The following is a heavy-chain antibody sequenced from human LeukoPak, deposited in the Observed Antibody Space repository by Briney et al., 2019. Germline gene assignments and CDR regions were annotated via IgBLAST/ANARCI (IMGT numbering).Heavy chain of an antibody. CDR3: VGGKGADY. J-gene: IGHJ4*02. CDR2: ISSGSSYI. V-gene: IGHV3-21*01. CDR1: GFTFTSYS. D-gene: IGHD1-1*01. Sequence: GGSLRLSCAASGFTFTSYSMNWVRQAPGKGLEWVSSISSGSSYIYYADSVKGRFTISKDNAKNSLYLQMNSLRAEDTAVYCCVGGKGADYWGQGTLVTVSP.